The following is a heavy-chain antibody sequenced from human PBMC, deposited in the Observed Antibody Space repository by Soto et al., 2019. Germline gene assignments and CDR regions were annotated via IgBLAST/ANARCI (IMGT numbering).Heavy chain of an antibody. D-gene: IGHD3-9*01. CDR1: GFTFSSYA. J-gene: IGHJ6*03. CDR2: ISYDGSNK. Sequence: PGGSLRLSCAASGFTFSSYAMSWGRQAPGKGLEWVSAISYDGSNKYYADSVKGRFTISRDNSKNTLYLQMNSLRAEDTAVYYCARDSWNDILTGYIEDYYYYYYMDVWGKGTTVTVSS. CDR3: ARDSWNDILTGYIEDYYYYYYMDV. V-gene: IGHV3-23*01.